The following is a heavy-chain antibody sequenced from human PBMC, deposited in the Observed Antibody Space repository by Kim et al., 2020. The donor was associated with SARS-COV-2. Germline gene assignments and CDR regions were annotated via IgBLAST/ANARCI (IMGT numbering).Heavy chain of an antibody. Sequence: PLKSRVSITVDTSRNQFSLKVNSVTAADTAVYYCARCIVASGGVNDAFDIWGQGTMVTVSS. V-gene: IGHV4-31*02. D-gene: IGHD5-12*01. J-gene: IGHJ3*02. CDR3: ARCIVASGGVNDAFDI.